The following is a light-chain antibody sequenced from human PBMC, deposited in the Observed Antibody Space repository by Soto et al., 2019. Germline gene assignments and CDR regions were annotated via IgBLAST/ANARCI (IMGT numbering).Light chain of an antibody. CDR3: QQFNNFPLT. V-gene: IGKV1D-13*01. CDR2: DAS. Sequence: AIQLTHSPSSLSATVGDRVTITCRASQGISSALAWYQQKPGKAPKLLIYDASSLESGVPSRFSGSGSGTDFTLTISSLQPEDFATYYRQQFNNFPLTFGGGTKVDIK. J-gene: IGKJ4*01. CDR1: QGISSA.